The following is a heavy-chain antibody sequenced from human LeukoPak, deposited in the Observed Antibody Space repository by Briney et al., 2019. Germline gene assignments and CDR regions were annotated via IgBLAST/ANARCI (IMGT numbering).Heavy chain of an antibody. J-gene: IGHJ4*02. CDR2: LNPNNGDT. D-gene: IGHD3-3*01. CDR1: GYTFTGFY. CDR3: ARGFDFWSGNELDS. V-gene: IGHV1-2*02. Sequence: ASVKVSCKASGYTFTGFYIHWVRQGPGRGLEWMGWLNPNNGDTNYAQKFQGGVTMTRDTSISTAYMELSRLRSDDTAVYYCARGFDFWSGNELDSWGQGTLLTVSS.